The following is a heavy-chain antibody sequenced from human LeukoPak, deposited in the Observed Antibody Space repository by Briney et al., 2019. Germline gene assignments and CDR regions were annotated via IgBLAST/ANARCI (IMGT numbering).Heavy chain of an antibody. CDR1: GGSISSYY. D-gene: IGHD1-26*01. CDR3: AGQDVDAGAGATSYAFDI. J-gene: IGHJ3*02. CDR2: IYYSGSN. V-gene: IGHV4-59*08. Sequence: SETLSLTCTVSGGSISSYYWSWIRQPPGKGLEWIGYIYYSGSNNYNPSLKSRVTISVDTSKNQFSLKLSSVTAADTAVYYCAGQDVDAGAGATSYAFDIWDQGTMVTVSS.